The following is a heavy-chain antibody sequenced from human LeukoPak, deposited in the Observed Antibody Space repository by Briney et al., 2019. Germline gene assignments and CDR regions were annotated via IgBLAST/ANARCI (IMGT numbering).Heavy chain of an antibody. CDR2: VRDNGEN. Sequence: PSETLSLTCTASGGSINSYYWRWIRQPPGKGLEWIAYVRDNGENNYNPSLKSRVAISAHTANNQIYLRPNFVTAADTAIYYCAGQPANTAAFDIWGLGTMVTVSS. V-gene: IGHV4-59*08. D-gene: IGHD5-18*01. J-gene: IGHJ3*02. CDR3: AGQPANTAAFDI. CDR1: GGSINSYY.